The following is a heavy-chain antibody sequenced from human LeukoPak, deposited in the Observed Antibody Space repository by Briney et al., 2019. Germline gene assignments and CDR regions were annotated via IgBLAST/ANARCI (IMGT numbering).Heavy chain of an antibody. Sequence: GGSLILSCAASGFTFTSYWMSWVRQAPGKGLEWVANIKEDGSEMFYVDSVKGRFTISRDNAKNSLYLQMNSLRAEDTAVYYCARTTVLDYWGQGTLVTVSS. V-gene: IGHV3-7*02. J-gene: IGHJ4*02. CDR2: IKEDGSEM. D-gene: IGHD4-17*01. CDR1: GFTFTSYW. CDR3: ARTTVLDY.